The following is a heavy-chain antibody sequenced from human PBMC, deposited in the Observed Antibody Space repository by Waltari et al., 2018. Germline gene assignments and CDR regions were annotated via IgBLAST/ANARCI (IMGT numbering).Heavy chain of an antibody. V-gene: IGHV4-34*01. J-gene: IGHJ5*02. Sequence: QVQLQQGGAGLLKPSETLSLTCAVHGGSFTGYYWSWIRQPPGKGLEWLGANNHSGTIDYSPSLKSRVAISVDKSKNQFSLNLTSVTAADTAIYYCARERGSNSGVGPRNWFDPWGQGTLVTVSS. CDR2: NNHSGTI. CDR3: ARERGSNSGVGPRNWFDP. D-gene: IGHD4-17*01. CDR1: GGSFTGYY.